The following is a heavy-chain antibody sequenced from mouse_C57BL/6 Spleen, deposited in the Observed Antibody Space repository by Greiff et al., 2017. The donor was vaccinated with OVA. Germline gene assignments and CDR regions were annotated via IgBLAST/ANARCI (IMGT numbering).Heavy chain of an antibody. CDR2: IYPGSGNT. V-gene: IGHV1-76*01. J-gene: IGHJ1*03. D-gene: IGHD1-1*01. CDR1: GYTFTDYY. CDR3: ARGDYYGSSSYWYFDV. Sequence: VKLMESGAELVRPGASVKLSCKASGYTFTDYYINWVKQRPGQGLEWIARIYPGSGNTYYNEKFKGKATLTAEKSSSTAYMQLSSLTSEDSAVYFCARGDYYGSSSYWYFDVWGTGTTVTVSS.